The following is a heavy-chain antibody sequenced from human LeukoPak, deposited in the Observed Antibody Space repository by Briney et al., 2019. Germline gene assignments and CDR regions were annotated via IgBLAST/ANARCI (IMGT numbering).Heavy chain of an antibody. Sequence: SETLSLTCDVSGGSISSGYWWSWVRQSPGKGLEWIAEIHHSGSANYNPSLKSRVTMSVDKSKNQFSLKLSSVTAADTAVYYCASAEPRGIIWYPYWGQGTLVTVSS. V-gene: IGHV4-4*02. D-gene: IGHD6-13*01. CDR3: ASAEPRGIIWYPY. CDR1: GGSISSGYW. CDR2: IHHSGSA. J-gene: IGHJ4*02.